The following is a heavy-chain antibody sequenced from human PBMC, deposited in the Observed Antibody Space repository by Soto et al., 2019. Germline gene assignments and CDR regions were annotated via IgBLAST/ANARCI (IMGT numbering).Heavy chain of an antibody. Sequence: SETVSLTCTVSGGSISSGDYSWSWIRQPPGKGLEWIGYIFYSGSSYYNPSLKSRVTISVDTSKNQFSLKLSSVTAADTAVYYCARDQYRGGDFDSWGQGTLVTVSS. CDR2: IFYSGSS. CDR1: GGSISSGDYS. CDR3: ARDQYRGGDFDS. J-gene: IGHJ4*02. V-gene: IGHV4-30-4*01. D-gene: IGHD3-10*01.